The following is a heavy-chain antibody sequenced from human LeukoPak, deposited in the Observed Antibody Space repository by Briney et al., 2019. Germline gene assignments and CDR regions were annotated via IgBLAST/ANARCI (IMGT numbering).Heavy chain of an antibody. CDR3: ARDLRSYDFWSGYYKGFDY. D-gene: IGHD3-3*01. CDR1: GGSISSSSYY. V-gene: IGHV4-39*07. CDR2: IYYSGST. J-gene: IGHJ4*02. Sequence: SETLSLTCTVSGGSISSSSYYWGWIRQPPGKGLEWIGSIYYSGSTHYNPSLKSRVTISVDTSKNQFSLKLSSVTAADTAVYYCARDLRSYDFWSGYYKGFDYWGQGTLVTVSS.